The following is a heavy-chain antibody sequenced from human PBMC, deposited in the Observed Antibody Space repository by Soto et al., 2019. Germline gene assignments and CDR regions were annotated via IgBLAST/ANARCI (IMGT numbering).Heavy chain of an antibody. D-gene: IGHD4-17*01. V-gene: IGHV3-23*01. CDR1: GLTSSTYA. CDR2: ISGSGGKT. CDR3: AKRLTTVTKVFDC. J-gene: IGHJ4*02. Sequence: GGSLRLSCAASGLTSSTYAMSWVRQAPGKGLEWVSGISGSGGKTYYADSVKGRFTISRDNSKNMLYLQMNSLRAEDTAVYYCAKRLTTVTKVFDCWGQGSLVTVSS.